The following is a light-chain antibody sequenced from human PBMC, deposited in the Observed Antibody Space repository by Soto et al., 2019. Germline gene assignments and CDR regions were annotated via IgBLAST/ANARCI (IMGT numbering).Light chain of an antibody. CDR3: QQYANSHGT. Sequence: ENVMTQSPGTLSLSPGERATLSCRASQSVSTNYVAWYQQKPGQAPRLLIYGASSRASGIPDRFRGSGSGTDFTLTISRLEPEDFPVYYCQQYANSHGTFGQGTKVEMK. V-gene: IGKV3-20*01. CDR1: QSVSTNY. J-gene: IGKJ1*01. CDR2: GAS.